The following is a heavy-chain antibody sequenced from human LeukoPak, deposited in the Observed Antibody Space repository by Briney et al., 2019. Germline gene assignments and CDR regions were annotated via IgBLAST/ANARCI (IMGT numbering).Heavy chain of an antibody. CDR2: ISGSGGST. CDR1: GFTFSSYA. Sequence: GGSLRLSCAASGFTFSSYAMSWVRQAPGKGLEWVSAISGSGGSTYYADSVKGRFTISRDNSKNTLYLQMNSLRAEDTAVYYCAKEPSLAVLLWFGEPDFDYWGQGTLVTVSS. D-gene: IGHD3-10*01. V-gene: IGHV3-23*01. CDR3: AKEPSLAVLLWFGEPDFDY. J-gene: IGHJ4*02.